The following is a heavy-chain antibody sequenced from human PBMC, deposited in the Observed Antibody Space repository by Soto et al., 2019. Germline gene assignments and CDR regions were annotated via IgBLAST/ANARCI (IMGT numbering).Heavy chain of an antibody. J-gene: IGHJ6*02. CDR2: INAGNGNT. CDR3: ARGPLLWGDV. Sequence: QVKLVQSGAEVKKPGASVKVSCKASGYTFTNYAMHWVRQAPGQRLEWMGWINAGNGNTKYSQKFQGRVTITRDTYASTAYRELCSLRSESTGVYSCARGPLLWGDVWGQGTTVTVSS. CDR1: GYTFTNYA. V-gene: IGHV1-3*01. D-gene: IGHD3-10*01.